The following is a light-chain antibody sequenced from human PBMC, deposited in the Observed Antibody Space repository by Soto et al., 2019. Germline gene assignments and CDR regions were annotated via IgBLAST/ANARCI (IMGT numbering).Light chain of an antibody. Sequence: DIQMTQSPSTLSASVGDRVTITGRASQSISSWLAWYQQKPGKAPNLLIYKASSLESGVPSRFSGSGSGTEFTLTISSLQPDDFAADYCQQYNSYPLTFGVGTKVEIK. CDR3: QQYNSYPLT. CDR1: QSISSW. J-gene: IGKJ4*01. V-gene: IGKV1-5*03. CDR2: KAS.